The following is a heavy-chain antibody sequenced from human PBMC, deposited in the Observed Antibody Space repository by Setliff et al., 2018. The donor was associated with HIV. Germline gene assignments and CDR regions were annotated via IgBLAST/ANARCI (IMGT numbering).Heavy chain of an antibody. CDR1: GFTFTGYW. D-gene: IGHD3-10*01. V-gene: IGHV3-7*03. J-gene: IGHJ6*03. Sequence: PGGSLRLSCAASGFTFTGYWMSWVRLAPGKGLEWVANIEQDGSEKYYVDSVKGRFTISRDNTKNSLYLQMDSLRAEDTAVYYCARVVDTSGGYWGSFYRYMDVWGKGTTVTVSS. CDR2: IEQDGSEK. CDR3: ARVVDTSGGYWGSFYRYMDV.